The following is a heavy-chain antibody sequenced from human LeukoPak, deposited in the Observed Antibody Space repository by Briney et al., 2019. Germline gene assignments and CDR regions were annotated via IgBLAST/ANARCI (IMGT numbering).Heavy chain of an antibody. V-gene: IGHV3-21*04. CDR3: ARQIAVAGKAGFDY. CDR2: ISSSSSYI. Sequence: GGSLRLSCAASGFTFSSYSMNWVRQAPGKGLEWSPPISSSSSYIYYADSVKGRFTISRDNAKNSLYLQMNSLRAEDTAVYYCARQIAVAGKAGFDYWGQGTLVTVSS. CDR1: GFTFSSYS. J-gene: IGHJ4*02. D-gene: IGHD6-19*01.